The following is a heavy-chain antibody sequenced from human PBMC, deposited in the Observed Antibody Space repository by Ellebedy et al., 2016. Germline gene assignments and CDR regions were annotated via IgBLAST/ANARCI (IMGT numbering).Heavy chain of an antibody. CDR3: YYGHYSGS. CDR1: GFPFSKFL. CDR2: ISGGGDTT. Sequence: GGSLRLXCAVSGFPFSKFLMSWVRQAPGGGLEWISTISGGGDTTVSADSVKGRFTISRDNFRNTLYLQMNSLRAEDTAVYYCYYGHYSGSWGQGTLVTVSS. V-gene: IGHV3-23*01. D-gene: IGHD4-17*01. J-gene: IGHJ4*02.